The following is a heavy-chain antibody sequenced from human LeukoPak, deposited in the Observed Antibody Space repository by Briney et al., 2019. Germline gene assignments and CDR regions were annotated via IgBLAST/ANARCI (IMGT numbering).Heavy chain of an antibody. CDR2: MHPNNGDT. Sequence: ASVKVSCKAFGYTFTSYNINWVRQAPGQGLEWMAWMHPNNGDTGYAQKFQDRVTVTSNTSISTAYMELRSLTSEDTAVYYCARELIVLEPAARRYNYYMDVWGIGTTVSVSS. J-gene: IGHJ6*03. D-gene: IGHD2-2*01. CDR3: ARELIVLEPAARRYNYYMDV. V-gene: IGHV1-8*03. CDR1: GYTFTSYN.